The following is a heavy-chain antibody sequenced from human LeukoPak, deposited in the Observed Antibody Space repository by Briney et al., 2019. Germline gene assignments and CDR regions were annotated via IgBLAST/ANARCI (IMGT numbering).Heavy chain of an antibody. V-gene: IGHV3-30*18. CDR2: VSYDGSNK. Sequence: GGSLRLSCAASGFTFSSYGMHWVRQAPAKGLEWVGAVSYDGSNKYYPDSVKGRFTISRDNSKNTLYLQMNSLRAEDTAVYYCAKEGYYGSGSFPDYWGQGTLVTVSS. CDR3: AKEGYYGSGSFPDY. J-gene: IGHJ4*02. D-gene: IGHD3-10*01. CDR1: GFTFSSYG.